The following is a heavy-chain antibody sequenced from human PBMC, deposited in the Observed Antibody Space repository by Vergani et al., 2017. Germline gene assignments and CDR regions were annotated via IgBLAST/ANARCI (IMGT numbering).Heavy chain of an antibody. D-gene: IGHD3-16*02. Sequence: QVQLQESAPGLVKPSQTLSLTCTVSGGSLSSGDYYWSWIRQPPGKGLEWIGYIYYSGSTYYNPSLKSRVTISVDTSKNQFSLKLSSVTAAYPAVYYCASSYDSIWGSSRSNWFDPWGQGTLVTVSS. V-gene: IGHV4-30-4*01. J-gene: IGHJ5*02. CDR2: IYYSGST. CDR1: GGSLSSGDYY. CDR3: ASSYDSIWGSSRSNWFDP.